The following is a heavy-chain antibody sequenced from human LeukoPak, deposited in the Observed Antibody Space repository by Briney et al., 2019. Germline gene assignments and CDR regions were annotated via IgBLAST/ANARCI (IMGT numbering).Heavy chain of an antibody. Sequence: SETLSLTCTISGAYISSGDYYWTWIRQPAGKVLEWIGRIHTSGRTYYNSSLNSRVSISLEFSKNQFSLTLKSVTAADTAIYYCTRVRPPTTSDYWGQGTLVIVSS. D-gene: IGHD1-26*01. CDR1: GAYISSGDYY. CDR3: TRVRPPTTSDY. CDR2: IHTSGRT. V-gene: IGHV4-61*02. J-gene: IGHJ4*02.